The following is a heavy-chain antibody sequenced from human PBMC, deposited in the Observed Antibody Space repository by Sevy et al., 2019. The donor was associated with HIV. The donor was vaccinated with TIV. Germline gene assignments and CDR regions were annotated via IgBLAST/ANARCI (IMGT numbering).Heavy chain of an antibody. Sequence: GGSLRLSCAASGFTFDDYTMHWVRQAPGKGLEWVSLISWDGGSTYYADSVKGRFTISRDNRKNSLYLQMNSLRTEDTALYYCAKEGGRAFDYWGQGTLVTVSS. CDR2: ISWDGGST. CDR3: AKEGGRAFDY. V-gene: IGHV3-43*01. J-gene: IGHJ4*02. CDR1: GFTFDDYT. D-gene: IGHD3-16*01.